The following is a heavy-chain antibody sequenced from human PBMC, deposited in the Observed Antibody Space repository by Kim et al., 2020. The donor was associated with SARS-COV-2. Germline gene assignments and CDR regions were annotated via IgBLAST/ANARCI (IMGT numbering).Heavy chain of an antibody. J-gene: IGHJ4*02. V-gene: IGHV3-21*01. CDR2: ISSSSSYI. CDR3: ARGNAVYYYDSSGYPLGF. Sequence: GGSLRLSCAASGFTFSSYSMNWVRQAPGKGLEWVSSISSSSSYIYYADSVKGRFTISRDNAKNSLYLQMNSLRAEDTAVYYCARGNAVYYYDSSGYPLGFWGQGTLVTVSS. D-gene: IGHD3-22*01. CDR1: GFTFSSYS.